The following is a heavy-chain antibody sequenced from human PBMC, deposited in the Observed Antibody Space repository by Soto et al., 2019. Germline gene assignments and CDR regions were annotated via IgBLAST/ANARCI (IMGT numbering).Heavy chain of an antibody. D-gene: IGHD6-19*01. CDR2: MNSDGSST. CDR3: ARDRQWLDYYYYGMDV. CDR1: GFTFSSYW. Sequence: GGSLRLSCAASGFTFSSYWMHWVRQAPGKGLVWVSRMNSDGSSTSYADSVKGRFTISRDNAKNTLYLQMNSLRAEDTAVYYCARDRQWLDYYYYGMDVWGQGTTVTVSS. J-gene: IGHJ6*02. V-gene: IGHV3-74*01.